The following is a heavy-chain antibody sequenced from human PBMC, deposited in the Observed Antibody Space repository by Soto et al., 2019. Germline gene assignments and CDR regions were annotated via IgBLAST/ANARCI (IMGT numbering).Heavy chain of an antibody. D-gene: IGHD1-20*01. CDR2: SLPIFGTS. CDR1: GGTFSTYS. V-gene: IGHV1-69*01. Sequence: QVQLVQSGAEVKKPGSSVKVSCKASGGTFSTYSISWVRQAPGQGLEWMGESLPIFGTSHYAQNFQGRVTITADESTSTVYMELSSLRSDDTAVYYCARGGRYTKSSFYDGMDVWGQGTTVTVSS. CDR3: ARGGRYTKSSFYDGMDV. J-gene: IGHJ6*02.